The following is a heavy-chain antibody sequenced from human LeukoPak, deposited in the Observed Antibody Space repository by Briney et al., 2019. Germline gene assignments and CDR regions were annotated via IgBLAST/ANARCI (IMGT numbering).Heavy chain of an antibody. J-gene: IGHJ5*02. D-gene: IGHD3-22*01. Sequence: GGSLRLSCAASGFTFSSYVMHWVRQAPGKGLEYVSAISSNGGSTYYANSVKGRFTISRDNSKNTLYLQMGSLRAEDMAVYYCARALPPGYYDGSSLNNWFDPWGQGTLVTVSS. V-gene: IGHV3-64*01. CDR2: ISSNGGST. CDR1: GFTFSSYV. CDR3: ARALPPGYYDGSSLNNWFDP.